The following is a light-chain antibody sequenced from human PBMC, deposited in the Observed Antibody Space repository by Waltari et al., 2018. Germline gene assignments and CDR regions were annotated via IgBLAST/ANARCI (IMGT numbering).Light chain of an antibody. CDR1: QSLGSN. CDR2: AAS. CDR3: KQYNDWPPTWT. Sequence: EIAMTQSPATLSVSPGERATLSCRASQSLGSNLAWYQQKPGQAPRLLIYAASTRATSIPARFSGSESATAFTLTISSVQSEDFAIYYCKQYNDWPPTWTFGQGTKVEIK. V-gene: IGKV3-15*01. J-gene: IGKJ1*01.